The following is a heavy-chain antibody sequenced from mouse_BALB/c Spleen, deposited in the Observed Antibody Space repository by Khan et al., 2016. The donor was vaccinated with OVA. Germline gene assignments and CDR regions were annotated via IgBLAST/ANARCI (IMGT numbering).Heavy chain of an antibody. CDR3: ARDGSRYYYAMDY. CDR1: GYSITSDYA. D-gene: IGHD2-3*01. Sequence: VQLKESGPGLVKPSQSLSLTCIVTGYSITSDYAWNWIRQFPGNKLEWMGYISYSGSTNYNPSLKSRISITRDTSKNQFFMQLNSVPTEDTATYYCARDGSRYYYAMDYWGQGTSVTVSS. CDR2: ISYSGST. V-gene: IGHV3-2*02. J-gene: IGHJ4*01.